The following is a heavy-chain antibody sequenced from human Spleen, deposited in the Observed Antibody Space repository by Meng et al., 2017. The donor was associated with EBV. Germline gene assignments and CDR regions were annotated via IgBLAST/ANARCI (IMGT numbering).Heavy chain of an antibody. Sequence: QVQLQQWGAGLLMPSETLSLTCAVYIGSFSDNYWSWIRQPPGKGLEWIGEINHSGSTNYNPSLKSRITISIDTSRNQFSLRLSSVTAADTAIYYCARGVRWLRSNFDYWGQGTLVTVSS. D-gene: IGHD4-23*01. V-gene: IGHV4-34*02. J-gene: IGHJ4*02. CDR3: ARGVRWLRSNFDY. CDR1: IGSFSDNY. CDR2: INHSGST.